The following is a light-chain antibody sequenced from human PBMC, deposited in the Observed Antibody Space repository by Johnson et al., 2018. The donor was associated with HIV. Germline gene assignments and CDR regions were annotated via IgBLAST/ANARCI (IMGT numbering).Light chain of an antibody. V-gene: IGLV1-51*01. Sequence: QSVLTQPPSVSAAPGQRVTRSYSGSSSNIGNNFVSWFRQLPLRAPKVLIYDSNKRPSGIPDRFSGSKSGPSATLGIPGLQTEDEADYFCGTWDSSLSAGTRYVFGTGTKVTVL. CDR3: GTWDSSLSAGTRYV. CDR1: SSNIGNNF. J-gene: IGLJ1*01. CDR2: DSN.